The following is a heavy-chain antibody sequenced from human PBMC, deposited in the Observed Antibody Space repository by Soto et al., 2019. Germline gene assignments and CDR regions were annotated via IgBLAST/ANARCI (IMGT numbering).Heavy chain of an antibody. Sequence: QVQLVQSGAEVKKPGSSVKVSCKASGGTFSSYAISWVRQAPGQGLEWMGGIIPIFGTANYAQKFQGRVTITADEATSTAYMGLSSFRSEDTAVYDWATTEMGNYYYGLDVWGQGTTVTVSS. J-gene: IGHJ6*02. D-gene: IGHD7-27*01. CDR2: IIPIFGTA. CDR3: ATTEMGNYYYGLDV. V-gene: IGHV1-69*12. CDR1: GGTFSSYA.